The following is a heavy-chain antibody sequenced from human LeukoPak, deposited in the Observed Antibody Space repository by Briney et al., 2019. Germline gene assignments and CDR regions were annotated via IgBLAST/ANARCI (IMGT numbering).Heavy chain of an antibody. V-gene: IGHV1-2*02. CDR2: ISHNSDGT. CDR3: ARARYCSGGSCYPTYNWFDP. D-gene: IGHD2-15*01. Sequence: ASVKVSCKASGYTFTSYGISWVRQAPGQGLEWMGWISHNSDGTNYAQKFQGRVTMTRDTSISTAYMELSRLRSDDTAVYYCARARYCSGGSCYPTYNWFDPWGQGTLVTVSS. CDR1: GYTFTSYG. J-gene: IGHJ5*02.